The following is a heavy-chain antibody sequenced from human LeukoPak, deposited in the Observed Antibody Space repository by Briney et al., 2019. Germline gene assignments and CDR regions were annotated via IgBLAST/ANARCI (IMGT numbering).Heavy chain of an antibody. Sequence: PGGSLRLSCAASGFTFSDYYMSWIRQAPGKGLEWVANIKQDGSEKYYVDSVKGRFTISRDNAKNSLYLQMNSLRAEDTAVYYCAKNSGSYDSWGQGTLVTVSS. CDR3: AKNSGSYDS. CDR1: GFTFSDYY. CDR2: IKQDGSEK. J-gene: IGHJ5*01. D-gene: IGHD1-26*01. V-gene: IGHV3-7*02.